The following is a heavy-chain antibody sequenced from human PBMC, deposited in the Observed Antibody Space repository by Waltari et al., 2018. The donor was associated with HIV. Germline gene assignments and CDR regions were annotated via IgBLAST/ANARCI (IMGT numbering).Heavy chain of an antibody. CDR2: IYYTGST. J-gene: IGHJ5*02. Sequence: QVQLQESGPGLVKPSQTLSLTCTVSGGSISSGGYYWSWRRQHPGKGLVWIGYIYYTGSTYNNPSLKSRVTISVDTSKNPFSLRLSSVTTADTAVYYCARRHLGDLSTFDPWGQGTLVTVSP. CDR3: ARRHLGDLSTFDP. V-gene: IGHV4-31*03. D-gene: IGHD3-16*02. CDR1: GGSISSGGYY.